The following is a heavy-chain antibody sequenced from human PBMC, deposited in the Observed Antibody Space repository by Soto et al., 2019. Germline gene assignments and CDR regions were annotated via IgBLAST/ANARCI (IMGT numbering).Heavy chain of an antibody. CDR3: VTGYHSDY. D-gene: IGHD5-18*01. Sequence: GGSLRLSCAASGISTSSCWMGWVRQAPGRGLEWVASIKKDGSEKYYMDSLKGRFTISRDNALNSLYLQMSSLRAEDTAVYFCVTGYHSDYWGQGTLVTVSS. J-gene: IGHJ4*02. CDR2: IKKDGSEK. V-gene: IGHV3-7*03. CDR1: GISTSSCW.